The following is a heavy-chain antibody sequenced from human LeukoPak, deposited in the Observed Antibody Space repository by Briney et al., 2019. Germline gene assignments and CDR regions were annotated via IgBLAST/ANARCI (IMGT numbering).Heavy chain of an antibody. CDR1: GGSFSGYY. CDR3: ARGPRTRYFDWFDY. Sequence: PSETLSLTCAVYGGSFSGYYWSWIRQPPGKGLEWIGEINHSGSTNYNPSLKSRVTISVDTSKNQFSLKLSSVTAADTAVYYCARGPRTRYFDWFDYWGQGALVTVSS. J-gene: IGHJ5*01. V-gene: IGHV4-34*01. CDR2: INHSGST. D-gene: IGHD3-9*01.